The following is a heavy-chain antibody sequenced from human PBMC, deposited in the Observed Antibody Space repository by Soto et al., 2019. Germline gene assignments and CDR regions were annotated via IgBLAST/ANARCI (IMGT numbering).Heavy chain of an antibody. D-gene: IGHD6-19*01. V-gene: IGHV5-10-1*01. Sequence: PGESLKISCKGSGYSFTSYWISWVRQMPGKGLEWMGRIDPSDSYTNYSPSFQGHVTISADKSISTAYLQWSSLKASDTAMYYCARQEQQWLVSVTDYGMDVWGQGTTVTVSS. CDR1: GYSFTSYW. CDR3: ARQEQQWLVSVTDYGMDV. CDR2: IDPSDSYT. J-gene: IGHJ6*02.